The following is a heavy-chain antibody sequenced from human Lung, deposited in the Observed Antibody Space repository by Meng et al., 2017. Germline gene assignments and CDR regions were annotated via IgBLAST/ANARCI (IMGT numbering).Heavy chain of an antibody. CDR2: IYHSGGT. V-gene: IGHV4-4*03. CDR1: GGSISSSNW. J-gene: IGHJ4*02. CDR3: ARGLGEAVVPRTMFDY. Sequence: QVQLPQWGAGLLKPRGILSLACGVSGGSISSSNWWSWVRQPPGKGLEWIGEIYHSGGTKYNPSLKSRVTISVDKSKNQFSLKLSSVTAADTAVYYCARGLGEAVVPRTMFDYWGQGTLVTVSS. D-gene: IGHD2-2*01.